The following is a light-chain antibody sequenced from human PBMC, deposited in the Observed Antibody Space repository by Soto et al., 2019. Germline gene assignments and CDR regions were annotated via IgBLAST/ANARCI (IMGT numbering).Light chain of an antibody. V-gene: IGLV2-11*01. CDR3: CSYAGSYTYSYV. CDR2: DVS. CDR1: SSDVGGYNY. Sequence: QSVLTQPRSVSGSPGQSATISCPGTSSDVGGYNYVSWYQQHPGKAPKLMIYDVSKRPSGVPDRFSGSKSGNTASLTISGLQAEDEADYYCCSYAGSYTYSYVFGTGTKVTVL. J-gene: IGLJ1*01.